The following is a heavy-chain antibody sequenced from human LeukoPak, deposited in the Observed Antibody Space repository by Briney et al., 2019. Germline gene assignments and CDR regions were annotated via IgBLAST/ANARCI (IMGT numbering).Heavy chain of an antibody. CDR1: VGTFSSYT. D-gene: IGHD4-23*01. Sequence: SVKVSCKASVGTFSSYTISWVRQAPGHGLEWMGRIIPILGIANYAQKFQGRVTITADKSTSTAYMELSSMRSEDTAVYYCARDSYGGPLRYFDYWGQGTLVTVSS. V-gene: IGHV1-69*04. J-gene: IGHJ4*02. CDR2: IIPILGIA. CDR3: ARDSYGGPLRYFDY.